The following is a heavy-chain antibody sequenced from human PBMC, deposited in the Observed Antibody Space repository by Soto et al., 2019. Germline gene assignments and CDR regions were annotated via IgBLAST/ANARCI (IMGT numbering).Heavy chain of an antibody. CDR1: GYTFTGYY. J-gene: IGHJ2*01. D-gene: IGHD3-10*01. V-gene: IGHV1-2*04. Sequence: QVQLVQSGAEVKKPGASVKVSCKAPGYTFTGYYMHWVRQAPGQGLEWMGWINPNSGGTNYAQKFQGWVTMTRDTSISTAYMELSRLRSDDTAVYYCARSYYYGSGSSYWYFDLWGRGTLVTVSS. CDR2: INPNSGGT. CDR3: ARSYYYGSGSSYWYFDL.